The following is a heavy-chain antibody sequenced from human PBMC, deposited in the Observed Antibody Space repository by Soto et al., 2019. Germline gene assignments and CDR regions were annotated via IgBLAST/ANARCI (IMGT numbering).Heavy chain of an antibody. CDR2: MNPNSGNT. Sequence: ASVKVSCKASGYTFTSYDINWVRQATGQGLEWMGWMNPNSGNTGYAQKFQGRVTMTRNTSISTAYMELSSLRSEDTAMYYCARVEVSSSSSTDYYYYMDVWGKGTTVTVSS. J-gene: IGHJ6*03. CDR3: ARVEVSSSSSTDYYYYMDV. CDR1: GYTFTSYD. D-gene: IGHD6-6*01. V-gene: IGHV1-8*01.